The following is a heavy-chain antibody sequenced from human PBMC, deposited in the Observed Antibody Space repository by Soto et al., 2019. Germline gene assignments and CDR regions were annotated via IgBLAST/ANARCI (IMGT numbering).Heavy chain of an antibody. D-gene: IGHD3-10*01. J-gene: IGHJ4*02. CDR2: IWYDGSNK. CDR1: GFTFSSYG. CDR3: ARDQNGELLPLDY. Sequence: GGSLRLSCAASGFTFSSYGMHWVRQAPGKGLEWVAVIWYDGSNKYYADSVKGRFTISRDNSKNTLYLQMNSLRAEDTAVYYCARDQNGELLPLDYWGQGTLVTVSS. V-gene: IGHV3-33*01.